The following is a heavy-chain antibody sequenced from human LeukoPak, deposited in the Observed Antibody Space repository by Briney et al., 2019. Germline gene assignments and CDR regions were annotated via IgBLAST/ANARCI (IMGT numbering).Heavy chain of an antibody. CDR3: ATGRGGRYCSSTSCYIGNWYYYYGMDV. Sequence: PSETLSLTCTVSGGSISSYYWSWIRQPPGKGLEWIGYIYYSGSTNYNPSLKSRVTISVDTSKNQFSLKLSSVTAADTAVYYCATGRGGRYCSSTSCYIGNWYYYYGMDVWGQGTTVTVSS. CDR2: IYYSGST. CDR1: GGSISSYY. J-gene: IGHJ6*02. D-gene: IGHD2-2*02. V-gene: IGHV4-59*08.